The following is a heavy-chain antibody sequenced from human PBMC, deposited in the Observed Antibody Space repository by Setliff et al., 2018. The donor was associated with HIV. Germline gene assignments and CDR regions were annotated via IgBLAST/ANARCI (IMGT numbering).Heavy chain of an antibody. V-gene: IGHV4-31*03. J-gene: IGHJ6*02. Sequence: SETLSLTCTVSGGSISSGGYYWSWIRQHPGKGLEWIGHIYYTEITYYNPSLRSRLTISLDTSKNQFSLKLSSVTAADTAVYFCAREGVGNNPFYYYGMDVWGQGTTVTVSS. CDR2: IYYTEIT. CDR3: AREGVGNNPFYYYGMDV. CDR1: GGSISSGGYY.